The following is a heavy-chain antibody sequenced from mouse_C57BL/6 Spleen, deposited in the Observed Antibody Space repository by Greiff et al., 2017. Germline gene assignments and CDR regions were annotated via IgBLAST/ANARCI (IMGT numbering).Heavy chain of an antibody. J-gene: IGHJ2*01. CDR2: ISDGGSYT. D-gene: IGHD2-4*01. V-gene: IGHV5-4*01. Sequence: DVKLVESGGGLVKPGGSLKLSCAASGFTFSSYAMSWVRQTPEKRLEWVATISDGGSYTYYPDNVKGRFTISRDNAKNNLYLQMSHLKSEDTAMYYCARDDYDFDYWGQGTTLTVSS. CDR3: ARDDYDFDY. CDR1: GFTFSSYA.